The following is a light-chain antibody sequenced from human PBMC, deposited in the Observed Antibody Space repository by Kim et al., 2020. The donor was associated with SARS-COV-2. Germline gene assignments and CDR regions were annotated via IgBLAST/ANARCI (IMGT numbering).Light chain of an antibody. J-gene: IGKJ2*01. CDR2: GAS. Sequence: IVLTQSPGTLSLSPGERATLSCRASQSVSGSKLVWYQQKPGQAPRRLMYGASSRATGIPDRFSGSGSGTDFTLTISRLETEDVAVYYSQKYGSSPRTFGQGNKLEIK. CDR1: QSVSGSK. V-gene: IGKV3-20*01. CDR3: QKYGSSPRT.